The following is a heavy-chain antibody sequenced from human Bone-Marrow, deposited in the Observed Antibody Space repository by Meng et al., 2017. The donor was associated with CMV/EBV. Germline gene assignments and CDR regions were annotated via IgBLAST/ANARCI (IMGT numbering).Heavy chain of an antibody. Sequence: ASVKVSCKASGGSFSRSSISWVRQAPGQGLEWMGIINPSGGSTSYAQKFQGRVTMTRDTSTSTVYMELSSLRSEDTAVYYCARELDTTGTVSPLNVWGQGTTVTVSS. D-gene: IGHD1-1*01. CDR1: GGSFSRSS. CDR2: INPSGGST. V-gene: IGHV1-46*01. CDR3: ARELDTTGTVSPLNV. J-gene: IGHJ6*02.